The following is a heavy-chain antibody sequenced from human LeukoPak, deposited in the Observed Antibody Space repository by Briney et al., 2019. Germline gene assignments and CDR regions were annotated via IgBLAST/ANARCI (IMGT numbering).Heavy chain of an antibody. Sequence: DSLKISCKASGYTFRSYWIGWVRQMPGKGLEWMGIIYPSDSDTKYSQSFQGQFTLSVDKSISTAYLQWNSLKASDTAMYYCARLPRETIWESWFAPWGQGTLVTVSS. J-gene: IGHJ5*02. CDR3: ARLPRETIWESWFAP. CDR2: IYPSDSDT. CDR1: GYTFRSYW. V-gene: IGHV5-51*01. D-gene: IGHD3-3*01.